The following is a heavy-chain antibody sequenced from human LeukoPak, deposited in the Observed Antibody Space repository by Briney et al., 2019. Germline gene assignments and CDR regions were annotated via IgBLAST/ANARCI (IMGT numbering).Heavy chain of an antibody. Sequence: TGGSLRLSCAASGFNFSSYAMSWVRQAPGKGLEWVSAISGSGGSTYYADSVKGRFTISRDNSKNTLYLQMNSLRAEDTAVYYCAKTYYDFWSGVDYWGQGTLVTVSS. J-gene: IGHJ4*02. CDR2: ISGSGGST. V-gene: IGHV3-23*01. CDR3: AKTYYDFWSGVDY. CDR1: GFNFSSYA. D-gene: IGHD3-3*01.